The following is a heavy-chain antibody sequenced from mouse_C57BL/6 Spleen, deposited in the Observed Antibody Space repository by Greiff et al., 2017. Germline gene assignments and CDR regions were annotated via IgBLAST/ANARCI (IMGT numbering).Heavy chain of an antibody. CDR1: GFSLSSYG. J-gene: IGHJ4*01. CDR2: LWSGGST. Sequence: VQLQQSGPGLVQPSQSLSITCTVSGFSLSSYGVHWVRQSPGKGLEWLGVLWSGGSTDYNAAFISRLSISKDNSKSQVFFKMNSLQADDTAIYYCARNGRDYYAMDYWGQGTSVTVSS. V-gene: IGHV2-2*01. CDR3: ARNGRDYYAMDY.